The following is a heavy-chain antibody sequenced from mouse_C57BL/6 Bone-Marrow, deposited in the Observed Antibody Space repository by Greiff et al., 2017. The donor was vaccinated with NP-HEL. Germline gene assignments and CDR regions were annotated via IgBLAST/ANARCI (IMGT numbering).Heavy chain of an antibody. Sequence: VQLVESGPELVKPGASVKISCKASGYTFTDYYINWVKQRPGQGLEWIGWIFPGSGSTYYNEKFKGKATLTVDKSSSTAYMLLSSLTSEDSAVDFSARESLYDNYYAMDYWGQGTSVTVSS. CDR2: IFPGSGST. CDR1: GYTFTDYY. CDR3: ARESLYDNYYAMDY. D-gene: IGHD2-3*01. J-gene: IGHJ4*01. V-gene: IGHV1-75*01.